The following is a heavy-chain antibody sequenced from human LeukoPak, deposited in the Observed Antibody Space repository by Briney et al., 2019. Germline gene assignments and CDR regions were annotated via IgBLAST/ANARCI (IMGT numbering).Heavy chain of an antibody. V-gene: IGHV4-34*01. CDR3: ARVHGYYYYMDV. Sequence: SETLSLTCAVYGGSFSGYYWSWIRQPPGKGLEWIGEINHSGSTNYNPPLKSRVTISVDTSKNQFSLKLSSVTAADTAVYYCARVHGYYYYMDVWGKGTTVTVSS. CDR1: GGSFSGYY. J-gene: IGHJ6*03. CDR2: INHSGST.